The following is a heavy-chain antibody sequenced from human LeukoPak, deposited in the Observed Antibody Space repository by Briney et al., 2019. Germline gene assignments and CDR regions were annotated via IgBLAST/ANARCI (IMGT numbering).Heavy chain of an antibody. V-gene: IGHV4-38-2*02. CDR1: GYSISSGYY. Sequence: SETLSLTCTVSGYSISSGYYWGWIRQPPGKGLEWIGEINHSGSTNYNPSLKSRVTISVDPSKNQFSLKLSSVTAADTAVYYCARSMVRGLAHPYSFDYWGQGILVTVSS. D-gene: IGHD3-10*01. J-gene: IGHJ4*02. CDR3: ARSMVRGLAHPYSFDY. CDR2: INHSGST.